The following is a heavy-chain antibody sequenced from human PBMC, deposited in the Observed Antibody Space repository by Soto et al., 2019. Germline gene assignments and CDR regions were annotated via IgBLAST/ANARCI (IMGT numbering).Heavy chain of an antibody. CDR1: GFTFSSYS. Sequence: GGSLRLSCAASGFTFSSYSMNWVRQAPGKGLEWVSYISSSSSTIYYADSVKGRFTISRDNAKNSLYLQMNSLRDEDTAVYYCARELSGDYSSSSYCSGGSCHEFDYWGQGTLVTVSS. CDR3: ARELSGDYSSSSYCSGGSCHEFDY. CDR2: ISSSSSTI. J-gene: IGHJ4*02. D-gene: IGHD2-15*01. V-gene: IGHV3-48*02.